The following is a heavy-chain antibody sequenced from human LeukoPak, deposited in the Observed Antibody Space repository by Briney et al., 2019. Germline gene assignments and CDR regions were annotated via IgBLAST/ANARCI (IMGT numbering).Heavy chain of an antibody. V-gene: IGHV3-23*01. Sequence: GGSLRLSCAASGFTFSGYAMNWVRQAPGKGLEWISSISGSGDNTYYADSVKGRFTISRDNSKNTLYLQMNSLRAEDTALYYCAKDRMDPVNYWGQGTLVTVSS. CDR1: GFTFSGYA. CDR2: ISGSGDNT. D-gene: IGHD2-2*03. CDR3: AKDRMDPVNY. J-gene: IGHJ4*02.